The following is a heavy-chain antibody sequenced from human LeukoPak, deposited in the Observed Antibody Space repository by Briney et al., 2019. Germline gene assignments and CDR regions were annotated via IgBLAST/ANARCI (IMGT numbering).Heavy chain of an antibody. V-gene: IGHV3-11*05. CDR2: ISSSSSYT. Sequence: PGGSLRLSCAASGFTFSDYYMSWIRQAPGKGLEWVSYISSSSSYTNYADSVKGRFTISRDDAKNSLYLQMNSLRAEDTAVYYWARDLGYFDWSEGVFDYWGQGTLVTVSS. D-gene: IGHD3-9*01. CDR3: ARDLGYFDWSEGVFDY. CDR1: GFTFSDYY. J-gene: IGHJ4*02.